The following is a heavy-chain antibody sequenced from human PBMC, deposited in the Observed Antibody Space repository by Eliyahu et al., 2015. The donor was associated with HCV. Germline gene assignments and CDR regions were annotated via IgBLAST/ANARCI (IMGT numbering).Heavy chain of an antibody. Sequence: QLQLQESGPGLVKPSETLSLTCTVSGGSISSSSYYWGWIRQPPGKGLEWIGSIYYSGSTYYNPSLKSRVTISVDTSKNQFSLKLSSVTAADTAVYYCARGGGVRPFDYWGQGTLVTVSS. D-gene: IGHD3-10*01. V-gene: IGHV4-39*07. CDR3: ARGGGVRPFDY. CDR1: GGSISSSSYY. CDR2: IYYSGST. J-gene: IGHJ4*02.